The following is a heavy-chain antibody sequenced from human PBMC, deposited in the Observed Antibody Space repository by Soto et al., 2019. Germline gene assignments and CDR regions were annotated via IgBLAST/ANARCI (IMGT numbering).Heavy chain of an antibody. V-gene: IGHV4-34*01. CDR3: AREYDILTGSYDFDY. J-gene: IGHJ4*02. D-gene: IGHD3-9*01. CDR1: GGSFSGYY. CDR2: INHSGST. Sequence: LSLTCAVYGGSFSGYYWSWIRQPPGKGLEWIGEINHSGSTNYNPSLKSRVTISVDTSKNQFSLKLSSVTAADTAVYYCAREYDILTGSYDFDYWGQGTLVTVSS.